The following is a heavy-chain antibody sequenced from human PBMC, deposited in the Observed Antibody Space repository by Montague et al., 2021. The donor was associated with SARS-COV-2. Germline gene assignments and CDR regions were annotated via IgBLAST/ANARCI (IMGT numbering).Heavy chain of an antibody. CDR3: ARGRAARSITIFGVVNPAIRYYYYMDV. V-gene: IGHV4-4*07. Sequence: SETLSLTCSVSGGSISGYYWSWVRQAAGKRLEWIGRIFVGASTDYNPSRMSRFSLSGDKSKNQFSLKVTSVTAADTAVYYCARGRAARSITIFGVVNPAIRYYYYMDVWGKGTPVTVSS. CDR2: IFVGAST. D-gene: IGHD3-3*01. CDR1: GGSISGYY. J-gene: IGHJ6*03.